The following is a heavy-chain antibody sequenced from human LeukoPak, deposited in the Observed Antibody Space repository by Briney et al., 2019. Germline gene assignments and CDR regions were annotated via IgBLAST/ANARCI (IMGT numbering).Heavy chain of an antibody. CDR2: IGSSSSYI. CDR3: ARDGGITMVRGVIGY. V-gene: IGHV3-21*01. CDR1: GFTFSSYS. D-gene: IGHD3-10*01. Sequence: GGSLRLSCAASGFTFSSYSMNWVRQAPGKGLEWVSSIGSSSSYIYYADSVKGRFTISRDNAKNSLYLQMNSLRAEDTAVYYCARDGGITMVRGVIGYWGQGTLVTVSS. J-gene: IGHJ4*02.